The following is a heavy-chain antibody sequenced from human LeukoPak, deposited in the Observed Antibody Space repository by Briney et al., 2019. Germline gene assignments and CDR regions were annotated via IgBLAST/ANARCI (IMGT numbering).Heavy chain of an antibody. V-gene: IGHV1-18*01. D-gene: IGHD3-10*01. J-gene: IGHJ4*02. CDR1: GYTFTSYG. Sequence: ASVKVSCKASGYTFTSYGISWVRQAPGQGLEWIGWISAYNGNTNYAQKLQGRVTMTTDTSTSTAYMELRSLRSDDTAVYYCAREGDQASVLWFGELSIDYWGQGTLVTVSS. CDR2: ISAYNGNT. CDR3: AREGDQASVLWFGELSIDY.